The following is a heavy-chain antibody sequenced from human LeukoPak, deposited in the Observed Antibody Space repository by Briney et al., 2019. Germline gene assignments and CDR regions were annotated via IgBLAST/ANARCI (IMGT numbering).Heavy chain of an antibody. J-gene: IGHJ6*03. Sequence: PSETLSLTCAVYGGPFSGYYWSWIRQPPGKGLEWIGEINHSGSTNYNPSLKSRVTISVDTSKNQFSLKLSSVTAADTAVYYCARGLTLYDFWSGPRTSYMDVWGKGTTVTVSS. D-gene: IGHD3-3*01. CDR1: GGPFSGYY. V-gene: IGHV4-34*01. CDR3: ARGLTLYDFWSGPRTSYMDV. CDR2: INHSGST.